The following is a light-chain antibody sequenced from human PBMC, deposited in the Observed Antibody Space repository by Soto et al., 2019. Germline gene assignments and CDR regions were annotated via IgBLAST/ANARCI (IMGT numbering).Light chain of an antibody. J-gene: IGLJ2*01. CDR1: SSDIGNHY. V-gene: IGLV1-51*01. Sequence: QSVLTQPPSVSAAPGQKVTISCSGGSSDIGNHYVSWYQQLPGTAPKLLIYDNNKRPSGIPDRFSGSKSGTSATLGITGLQTGDEADYYCGTWDSSLSAVLFGGGTKLTVL. CDR2: DNN. CDR3: GTWDSSLSAVL.